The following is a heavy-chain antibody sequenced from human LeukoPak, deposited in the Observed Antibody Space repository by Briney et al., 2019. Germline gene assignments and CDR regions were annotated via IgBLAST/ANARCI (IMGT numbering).Heavy chain of an antibody. D-gene: IGHD6-13*01. CDR2: INHSGST. J-gene: IGHJ4*02. CDR3: ARVQRGVAAAGTFDY. V-gene: IGHV4-34*01. CDR1: GGSFSGYY. Sequence: SETLSLTCAVYGGSFSGYYWSWIRQPPGKGLEWIGEINHSGSTNYNPSLKSRVTTSVDTSKNQFSLKLSSVTAADTAVYYCARVQRGVAAAGTFDYWGQGTLVTVSS.